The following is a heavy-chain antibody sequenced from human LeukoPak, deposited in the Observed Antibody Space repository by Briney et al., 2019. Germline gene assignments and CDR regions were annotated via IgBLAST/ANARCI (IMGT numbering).Heavy chain of an antibody. CDR2: ITISSSII. V-gene: IGHV3-21*04. D-gene: IGHD1-1*01. CDR1: GFSFSDYS. J-gene: IGHJ4*02. Sequence: GGSLRLSCAASGFSFSDYSMNWVRQAPGKGLEWVSSITISSSIIYYADSVKGRFTISRDNSRSTLYLQINSPRAEDTAIYYCAKGTLQQFDYWGQGTLVTVSS. CDR3: AKGTLQQFDY.